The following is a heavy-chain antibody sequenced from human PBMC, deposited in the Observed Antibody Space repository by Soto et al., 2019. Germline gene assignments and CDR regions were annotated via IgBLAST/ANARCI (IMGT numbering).Heavy chain of an antibody. V-gene: IGHV1-69*13. CDR2: IIPIFGTA. CDR1: GGTFSSYA. D-gene: IGHD3-10*01. CDR3: ARVPQMDYYGSGSYPYYYYYGMDV. J-gene: IGHJ6*02. Sequence: GASVKVSCKASGGTFSSYAISWVRQAPGQGLEWMGGIIPIFGTANYAQKFQGRVTITADESTSTAYMELSSLRSEDTAVYYCARVPQMDYYGSGSYPYYYYYGMDVWGQGTTVTVSS.